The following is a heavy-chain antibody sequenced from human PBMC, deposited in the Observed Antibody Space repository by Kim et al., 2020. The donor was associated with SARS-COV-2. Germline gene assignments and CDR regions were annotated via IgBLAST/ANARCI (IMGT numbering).Heavy chain of an antibody. D-gene: IGHD3-3*01. V-gene: IGHV3-11*05. J-gene: IGHJ6*02. CDR2: ISSSSSYT. CDR1: GFTFSDYY. CDR3: ARDRTYYDFWSGNMDV. Sequence: GGSLRLSCAASGFTFSDYYMSWIRQAPGKGLEWVSYISSSSSYTNYADSVKGRFTISRDNAKNSLYLQMNSLRAEDTAVYYCARDRTYYDFWSGNMDVWGQGTTVTVSS.